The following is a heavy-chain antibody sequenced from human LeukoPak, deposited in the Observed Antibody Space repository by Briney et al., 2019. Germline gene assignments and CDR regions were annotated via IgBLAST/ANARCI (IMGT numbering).Heavy chain of an antibody. CDR1: GFTVSSNY. D-gene: IGHD3-10*01. J-gene: IGHJ6*02. V-gene: IGHV3-53*01. CDR3: ARDDYYGSGSETYYYGMDV. CDR2: IYSGGST. Sequence: GGSLRLSCAASGFTVSSNYMSWVRQAPGKGLEWVSVIYSGGSTYYADSVKGRFTISRDNSKNTLYLQMNSLRAEDTAVYYCARDDYYGSGSETYYYGMDVWDQGTTVTVSS.